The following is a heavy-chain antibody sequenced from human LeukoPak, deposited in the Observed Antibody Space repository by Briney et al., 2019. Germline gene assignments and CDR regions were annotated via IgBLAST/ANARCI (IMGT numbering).Heavy chain of an antibody. D-gene: IGHD2-15*01. J-gene: IGHJ4*02. CDR2: IYRSGST. CDR3: ARDYGGSFPGY. Sequence: GSLGLSCAASGFTVSSNYMSWVRQAPGKGLECVSVIYRSGSTYYADSVKGRFTISRDNSKNTLYLQMNSLRADDTAVYYCARDYGGSFPGYWGQGTLVTVSS. V-gene: IGHV3-53*01. CDR1: GFTVSSNY.